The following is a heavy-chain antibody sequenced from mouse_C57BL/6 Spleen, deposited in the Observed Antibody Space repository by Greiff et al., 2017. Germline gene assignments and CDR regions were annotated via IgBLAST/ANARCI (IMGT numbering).Heavy chain of an antibody. CDR2: IYPRSGNT. J-gene: IGHJ2*01. Sequence: VQLQQSGAELARPGASVKLSCKASGYTFTSYGIRWVKQRPGQGLEWIGEIYPRSGNTYYNEKFKGKATLTADKSSSTAYMELRSLTSEDSAVYFCARSVEVLSFDYWGQGATLTVSS. D-gene: IGHD1-1*01. V-gene: IGHV1-81*01. CDR3: ARSVEVLSFDY. CDR1: GYTFTSYG.